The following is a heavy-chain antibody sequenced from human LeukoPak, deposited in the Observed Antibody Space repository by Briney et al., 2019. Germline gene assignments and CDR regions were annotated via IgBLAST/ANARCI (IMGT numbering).Heavy chain of an antibody. J-gene: IGHJ4*02. V-gene: IGHV1-69*05. CDR1: GGTFSSYA. Sequence: SVKVSCKASGGTFSSYAIGWVRQAPGLGREGMGRIIPIFGTAKYAQKFQGRVTITTDESTSKAYMERISLRSEDTAVYYCARDLGGYSGYWGQGTLVTVSS. D-gene: IGHD5-12*01. CDR3: ARDLGGYSGY. CDR2: IIPIFGTA.